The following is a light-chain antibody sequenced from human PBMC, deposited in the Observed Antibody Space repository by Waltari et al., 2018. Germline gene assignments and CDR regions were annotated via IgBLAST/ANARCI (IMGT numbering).Light chain of an antibody. V-gene: IGLV2-14*03. CDR2: DVT. CDR1: TSDVGGYNY. Sequence: SALTQPASVSESPGQSITISCTGTTSDVGGYNYVSWYQHHPGKPPQLMIYDVTNRPSGVSNRFSGSKSGNTASLTISGLQAEDEADYYCSSFTSSSTWVFGGGTKLTVL. CDR3: SSFTSSSTWV. J-gene: IGLJ3*02.